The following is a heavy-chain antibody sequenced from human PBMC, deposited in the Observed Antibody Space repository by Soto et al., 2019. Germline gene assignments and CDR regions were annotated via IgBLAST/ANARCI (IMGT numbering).Heavy chain of an antibody. J-gene: IGHJ5*02. CDR1: GYTFTSYA. CDR3: ARNRPIRVSSGWFDP. CDR2: INAGNGNT. D-gene: IGHD6-19*01. Sequence: GASVKVSCKASGYTFTSYAMHWVRQAPGQRLEWMGWINAGNGNTKYAQKLQGRVTMTTDTSTSTAYMELRSLRSDDTAVYYCARNRPIRVSSGWFDPWGQGTLVTVSS. V-gene: IGHV1-3*01.